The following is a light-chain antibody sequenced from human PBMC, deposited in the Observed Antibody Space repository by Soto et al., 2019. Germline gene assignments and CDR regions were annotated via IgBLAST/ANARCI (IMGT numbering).Light chain of an antibody. CDR2: DAS. V-gene: IGKV1-5*01. Sequence: DIQMTQSPSTLSASVGDRVTVTCRASQTIGSWLAWYQQKPGRAPKLLIFDASSLESGVPSRFSGNGSGTEFTLTISGLQPDDFSTYYCQQYHSYWTFGQGTKVDIK. CDR1: QTIGSW. CDR3: QQYHSYWT. J-gene: IGKJ1*01.